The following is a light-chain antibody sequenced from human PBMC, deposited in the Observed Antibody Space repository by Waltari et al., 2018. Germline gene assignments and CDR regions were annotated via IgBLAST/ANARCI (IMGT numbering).Light chain of an antibody. CDR1: QSLSRP. V-gene: IGKV3-20*01. J-gene: IGKJ1*01. CDR3: QHYVTLPAT. CDR2: DAS. Sequence: EIVLTQSPGTLSLSSGERATLSCRTSQSLSRPLAWYQQKPGQAPRLLIYDASRRATGIPDRFIGSGSGTDFSLTISRLEPEDFAVYYCQHYVTLPATFGQGTRVELK.